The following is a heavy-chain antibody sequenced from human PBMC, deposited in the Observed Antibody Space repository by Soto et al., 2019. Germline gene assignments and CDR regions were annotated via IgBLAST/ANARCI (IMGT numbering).Heavy chain of an antibody. V-gene: IGHV4-59*08. CDR3: ARHRCSGGSCYFPNWFDP. CDR1: GGSISSYY. J-gene: IGHJ5*02. Sequence: PSETLSLTCTVSGGSISSYYWSWIRQPPGKGLEWIGYIYYSGSTNYNPSLKSRVTISVDTSKNQFSLKLSSVTAADTAVYYCARHRCSGGSCYFPNWFDPWGQGTLVTVSS. D-gene: IGHD2-15*01. CDR2: IYYSGST.